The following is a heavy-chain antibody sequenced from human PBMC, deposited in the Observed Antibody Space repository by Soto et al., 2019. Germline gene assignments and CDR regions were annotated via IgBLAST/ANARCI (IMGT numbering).Heavy chain of an antibody. V-gene: IGHV3-33*01. CDR1: ESLFRGYG. CDR3: ARDGIGSVAFWGYLDS. Sequence: PGGSLRLSSAAPESLFRGYGMHWVRQAPGKGLEWVAIIRFDGSNIKYADAVMGRFTISRDNSKNMLYLEMNSLRVEDTALYYCARDGIGSVAFWGYLDSWCQGTLVTVSA. CDR2: IRFDGSNI. D-gene: IGHD3-16*01. J-gene: IGHJ4*02.